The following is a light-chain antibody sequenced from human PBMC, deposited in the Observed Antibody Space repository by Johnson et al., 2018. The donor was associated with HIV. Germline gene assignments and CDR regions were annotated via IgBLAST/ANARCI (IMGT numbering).Light chain of an antibody. CDR1: SSNIGNNY. J-gene: IGLJ1*01. V-gene: IGLV1-51*01. Sequence: QSILTQPPSVSAAPGQKVTISCSGSSSNIGNNYVSWYQQLPGTAPKLLIYDNNKRPSGIPDRFSGSKSGTSATLGITGLQTGDEADYYCGTWDSSLSAGVFGTWMKVT. CDR3: GTWDSSLSAGV. CDR2: DNN.